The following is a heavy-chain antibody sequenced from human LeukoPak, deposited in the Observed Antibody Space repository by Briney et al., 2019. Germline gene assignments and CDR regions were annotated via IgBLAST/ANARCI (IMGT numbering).Heavy chain of an antibody. CDR1: GFTFSSYW. CDR2: IKQDGSAK. CDR3: ARQYCSGGSCLTYFDY. V-gene: IGHV3-7*01. D-gene: IGHD2-15*01. J-gene: IGHJ4*02. Sequence: GGSLRPSCAASGFTFSSYWMSWVRQAPGKGLEWVANIKQDGSAKYYVDSVKGRFTISRDNAKNSLYLQMNSLRAEDTAVYYCARQYCSGGSCLTYFDYWGQGTLVTVSS.